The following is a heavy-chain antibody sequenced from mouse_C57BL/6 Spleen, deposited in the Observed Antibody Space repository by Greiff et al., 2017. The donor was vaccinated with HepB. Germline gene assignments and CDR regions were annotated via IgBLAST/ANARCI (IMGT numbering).Heavy chain of an antibody. Sequence: QVQLKQSGAELVKPGASVKVSCKASGYTFTSYWMHWVKQRPGQGLEWIGRIHPSDSDTNYNQKFKGKATLTVDKSSSTAYMQLSSLTSEDSAVYYCAIQLRFAWFAYWGQGTLVTVSA. CDR3: AIQLRFAWFAY. D-gene: IGHD3-2*02. CDR1: GYTFTSYW. CDR2: IHPSDSDT. V-gene: IGHV1-74*01. J-gene: IGHJ3*01.